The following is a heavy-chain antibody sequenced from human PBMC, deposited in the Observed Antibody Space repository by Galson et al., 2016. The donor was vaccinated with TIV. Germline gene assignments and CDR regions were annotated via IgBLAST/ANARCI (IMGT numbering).Heavy chain of an antibody. V-gene: IGHV3-30*04. CDR3: AREDHQYGSGWYSYYYYYGMDI. D-gene: IGHD6-19*01. J-gene: IGHJ6*02. Sequence: SLRLSCAASGFAFRSSAMYWVRQAPGKGLQCVAIISYDGNYKYYADSVKGRFTISRDNSMNRLYLQMNDLTPADTALYCCAREDHQYGSGWYSYYYYYGMDIWGQGTTVTVS. CDR1: GFAFRSSA. CDR2: ISYDGNYK.